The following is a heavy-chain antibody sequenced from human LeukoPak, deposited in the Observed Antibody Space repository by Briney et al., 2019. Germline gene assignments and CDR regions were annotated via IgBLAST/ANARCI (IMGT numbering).Heavy chain of an antibody. J-gene: IGHJ3*02. CDR1: GFPFDNYA. D-gene: IGHD2-2*02. CDR3: ARRDIVVVPAAIIGAFDI. Sequence: GGSLRLSCAASGFPFDNYAMHWVRQAPGKGLEWVSSISWNSGSIGYVDSVKGRFTISRDNAKNSLYLQMNSLRAEDTALYYCARRDIVVVPAAIIGAFDIWGQGTMVTVSS. V-gene: IGHV3-9*01. CDR2: ISWNSGSI.